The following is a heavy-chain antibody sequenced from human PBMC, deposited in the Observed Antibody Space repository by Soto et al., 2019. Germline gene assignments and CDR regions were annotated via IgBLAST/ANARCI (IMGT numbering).Heavy chain of an antibody. CDR1: VYSISSGYY. J-gene: IGHJ4*02. CDR3: ARLRAGGDSPGPLAF. CDR2: ISHSGST. Sequence: PSETLSLTCAVSVYSISSGYYWVWIRQPPGKGLEWIGSISHSGSTYYNPSLKSRVTISVYTSKKQFSLKLTSVTAADTAVYYCARLRAGGDSPGPLAFWAQGTLDPVSS. D-gene: IGHD6-13*01. V-gene: IGHV4-38-2*01.